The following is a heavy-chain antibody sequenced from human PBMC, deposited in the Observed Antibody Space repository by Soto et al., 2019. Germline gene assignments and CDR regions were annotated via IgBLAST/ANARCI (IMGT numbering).Heavy chain of an antibody. CDR2: ISAYNGNT. D-gene: IGHD5-18*01. CDR3: ARVRAVDTATDKDNWFDP. CDR1: GYTFTSYG. J-gene: IGHJ5*02. Sequence: RASVKVSCKASGYTFTSYGISWVRQAPGQGLEWMGWISAYNGNTNYAQKLQGRVTMTTDTSTSTAYMELRSLRSDDTAVYYCARVRAVDTATDKDNWFDPWGQGTLVTVSS. V-gene: IGHV1-18*01.